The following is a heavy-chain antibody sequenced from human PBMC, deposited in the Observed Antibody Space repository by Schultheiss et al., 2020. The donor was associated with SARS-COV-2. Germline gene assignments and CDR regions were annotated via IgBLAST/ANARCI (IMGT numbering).Heavy chain of an antibody. V-gene: IGHV2-5*02. J-gene: IGHJ4*02. CDR2: IYWGDDK. CDR3: AHKQGYNGLDY. Sequence: SGPTLVKPTQTLTLTCTFSGFSLSTSGVGVGWIRQPPGKALEWLALIYWGDDKRYSPSLKSRLTITTDTSKNQEVLTMTNMDPVDTATYYCAHKQGYNGLDYWGQGTLVTVSS. D-gene: IGHD5-18*01. CDR1: GFSLSTSGVG.